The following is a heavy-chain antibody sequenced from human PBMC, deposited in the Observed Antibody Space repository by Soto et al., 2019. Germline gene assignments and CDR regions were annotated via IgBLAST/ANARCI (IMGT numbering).Heavy chain of an antibody. D-gene: IGHD1-7*01. V-gene: IGHV4-30-4*01. Sequence: QVQLQESGPGLVKPSQTLSLTCTVSGGSISSGNYYWSWIRQPPGKGLEWIGFISYSGSTYYNASLKSRVTISVDMSQNQFSLNLNSVNAADTAVYYWATMGTPATGLYYVDYWGQGTLVTVSS. CDR3: ATMGTPATGLYYVDY. J-gene: IGHJ4*02. CDR1: GGSISSGNYY. CDR2: ISYSGST.